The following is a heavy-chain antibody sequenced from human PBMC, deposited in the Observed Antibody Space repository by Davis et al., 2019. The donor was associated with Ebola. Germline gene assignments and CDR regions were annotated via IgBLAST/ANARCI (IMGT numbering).Heavy chain of an antibody. CDR2: TYYRSKWYN. J-gene: IGHJ4*02. V-gene: IGHV6-1*01. D-gene: IGHD6-19*01. Sequence: SQTLSLTCAISGDSVSSNSVVWNWIRQSPSRGLEWLGRTYYRSKWYNDYAVSMKSRITINPDTSSNQFSLQLNSVTPEDTAVYYCARSGTAVAGNGGFDYWGQGTLVTVSS. CDR1: GDSVSSNSVV. CDR3: ARSGTAVAGNGGFDY.